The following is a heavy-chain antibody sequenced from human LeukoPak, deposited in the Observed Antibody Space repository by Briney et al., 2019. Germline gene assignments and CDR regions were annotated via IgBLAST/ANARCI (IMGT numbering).Heavy chain of an antibody. V-gene: IGHV1-3*01. CDR3: AREIDRDDYNRFFDY. CDR2: INAGNGNT. Sequence: ASVKVSCKTSGYTFSTYTMHWVRQAPGQRLEWMGWINAGNGNTKFSQKFQGRVTITRDTSASTAYMDMSSLRSEDTALYYCAREIDRDDYNRFFDYWGQGTLVTASS. J-gene: IGHJ4*02. CDR1: GYTFSTYT. D-gene: IGHD5-24*01.